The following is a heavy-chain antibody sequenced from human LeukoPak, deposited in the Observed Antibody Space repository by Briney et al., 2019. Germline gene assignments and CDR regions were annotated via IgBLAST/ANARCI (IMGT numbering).Heavy chain of an antibody. CDR1: GGSIRSSTYY. D-gene: IGHD4-17*01. Sequence: PSETLSLTCTVSGGSIRSSTYYWAWIRQPPGKGLEWIGTIHYTGTTYYNPSLKSRVTISVDTSKNQFSLKLRSVTAADTAVYYCARQTTVISFDYWGQGALVTVSS. J-gene: IGHJ4*02. CDR3: ARQTTVISFDY. CDR2: IHYTGTT. V-gene: IGHV4-39*01.